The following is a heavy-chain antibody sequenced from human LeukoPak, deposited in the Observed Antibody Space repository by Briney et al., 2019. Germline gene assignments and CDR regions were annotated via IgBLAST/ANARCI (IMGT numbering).Heavy chain of an antibody. J-gene: IGHJ5*02. CDR3: ARDREYSSSSPWFDP. V-gene: IGHV1-46*01. D-gene: IGHD6-6*01. CDR1: GYTFTSYY. Sequence: ASVKVSCKASGYTFTSYYMHWVRQAPGQGLEWMGIINPSGGSTSYAQKLQGRVTMTTDTSTSTAYMELRSLRSDDTAVYYCARDREYSSSSPWFDPWGQGTLVTVSS. CDR2: INPSGGST.